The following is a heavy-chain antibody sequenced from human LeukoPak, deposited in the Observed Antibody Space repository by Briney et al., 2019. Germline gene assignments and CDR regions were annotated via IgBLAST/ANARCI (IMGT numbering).Heavy chain of an antibody. CDR2: INPNSGGT. D-gene: IGHD6-25*01. CDR3: ARDVQGQRLKDY. J-gene: IGHJ4*02. Sequence: ASVKVSCKASGYTFTGYYMHWVRQAPGQGLEWMGWINPNSGGTNYAQKFQGRVTMTRDTSISTAYMKLSRLGSDDTAVYYCARDVQGQRLKDYWGQGTLVTVSS. V-gene: IGHV1-2*02. CDR1: GYTFTGYY.